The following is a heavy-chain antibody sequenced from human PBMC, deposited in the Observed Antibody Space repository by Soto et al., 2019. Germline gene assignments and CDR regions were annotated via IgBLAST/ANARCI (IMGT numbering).Heavy chain of an antibody. Sequence: GGSLRLSCAASGFTFSSYSMNWVRQAPGKGLEWVSSISSSSSYIYYADSVKGRFTISRDNAKNSLYLQMNSLRAEDTAVYYCARVLRFLEWPYYFDYWGQGTLVTVSS. D-gene: IGHD3-3*01. CDR2: ISSSSSYI. J-gene: IGHJ4*02. V-gene: IGHV3-21*01. CDR3: ARVLRFLEWPYYFDY. CDR1: GFTFSSYS.